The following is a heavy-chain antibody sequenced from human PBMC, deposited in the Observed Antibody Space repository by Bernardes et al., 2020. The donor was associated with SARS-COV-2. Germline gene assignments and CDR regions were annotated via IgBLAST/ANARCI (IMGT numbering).Heavy chain of an antibody. CDR3: ARVFPYGSGISYGMDV. V-gene: IGHV4-34*01. Sequence: LSLKSRVTISVDTSKNQFSLKLSSVTAADTAVYYCARVFPYGSGISYGMDVWGQGTTVTVSS. J-gene: IGHJ6*02. D-gene: IGHD3-10*01.